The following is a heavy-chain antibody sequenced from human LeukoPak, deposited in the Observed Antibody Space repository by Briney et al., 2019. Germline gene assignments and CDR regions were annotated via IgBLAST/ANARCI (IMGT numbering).Heavy chain of an antibody. D-gene: IGHD4-23*01. Sequence: GSLKISCKGSGYSFTNYWISWVRQMPGKGLEWLGRIDPSDSYTNYSPSFQGHVTISADKSISTAYLQWSSLKASDTAMYYCARWVRDFDYWGQGTLVTVSS. V-gene: IGHV5-10-1*01. CDR1: GYSFTNYW. CDR2: IDPSDSYT. J-gene: IGHJ4*02. CDR3: ARWVRDFDY.